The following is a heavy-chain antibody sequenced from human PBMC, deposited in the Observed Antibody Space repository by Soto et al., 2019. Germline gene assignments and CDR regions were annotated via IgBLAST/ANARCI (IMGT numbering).Heavy chain of an antibody. Sequence: QVQLVQSGAELKKPGPSVKVSCSASGVTFSSYAFTWVRQAPGQGLEWMGNIIPVFRTSNYAQGFQGRLTISADESTNTIYMELSSLRSEDTAVYFCAKDGSWDGGGGESWGQGTLVIVSS. CDR2: IIPVFRTS. D-gene: IGHD3-16*01. J-gene: IGHJ4*02. CDR3: AKDGSWDGGGGES. CDR1: GVTFSSYA. V-gene: IGHV1-69*18.